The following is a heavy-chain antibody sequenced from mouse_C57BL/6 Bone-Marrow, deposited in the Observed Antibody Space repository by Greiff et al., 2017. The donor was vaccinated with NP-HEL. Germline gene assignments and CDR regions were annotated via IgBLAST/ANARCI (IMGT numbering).Heavy chain of an antibody. Sequence: QVQLKQPGAELVRPGSSVKLSCKASGYTFTSYWMDWVKQRPGQGLEWIGNIYPSDSETHYNQKFKDKATLTVDKSSSTAYMQFSSLTSEDSAVYYCARWGYCGTTFDYWGQGTTLTVSS. CDR1: GYTFTSYW. CDR2: IYPSDSET. J-gene: IGHJ2*01. D-gene: IGHD1-1*01. V-gene: IGHV1-61*01. CDR3: ARWGYCGTTFDY.